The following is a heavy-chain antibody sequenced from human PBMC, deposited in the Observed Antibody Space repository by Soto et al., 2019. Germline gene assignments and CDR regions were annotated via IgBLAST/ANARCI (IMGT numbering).Heavy chain of an antibody. D-gene: IGHD2-21*02. J-gene: IGHJ3*02. CDR3: ARESTVVTLRTFDI. Sequence: ETLSLTCTVSGGSISSYFCSWIRQPAGKGLEWIGRIYTSGSTNYNPSLKSRVTMSVDTSKNQFSLKLSSVTAADTAVYYCARESTVVTLRTFDIWGQGTMVTVSS. CDR2: IYTSGST. CDR1: GGSISSYF. V-gene: IGHV4-4*07.